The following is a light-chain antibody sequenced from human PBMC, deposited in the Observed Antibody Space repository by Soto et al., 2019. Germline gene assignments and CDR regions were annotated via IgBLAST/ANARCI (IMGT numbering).Light chain of an antibody. J-gene: IGKJ4*01. V-gene: IGKV3-11*01. CDR3: QQRYNWTLT. Sequence: EIVLTQSPATLSSSPGERATLSCRASQSIDTYLAWYQQKPGQAPRILIYDAFDRATGILARFSGSGSGTAFTLTISGLEPEDFALYYCQQRYNWTLTFGGGTKVDIK. CDR1: QSIDTY. CDR2: DAF.